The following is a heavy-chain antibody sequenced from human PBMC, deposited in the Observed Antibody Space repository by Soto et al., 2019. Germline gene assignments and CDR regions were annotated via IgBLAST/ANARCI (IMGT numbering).Heavy chain of an antibody. D-gene: IGHD3-22*01. CDR3: ARGRTESSGRGGIFAL. J-gene: IGHJ4*02. CDR2: VKPNNGYT. V-gene: IGHV1-2*02. CDR1: GYRFTGYY. Sequence: QVQLVQSGAEVRKPGASVKVSCRASGYRFTGYYIHWVRQAPGQGREWKGWVKPNNGYTEDAQKCRGTVTLNRDTYIRKAYMTLYRLRSDDTAVYYCARGRTESSGRGGIFALWGQGSLVPVSP.